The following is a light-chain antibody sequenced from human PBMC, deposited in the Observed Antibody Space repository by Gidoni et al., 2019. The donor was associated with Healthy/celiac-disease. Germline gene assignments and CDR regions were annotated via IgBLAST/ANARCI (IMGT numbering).Light chain of an antibody. CDR2: EVS. V-gene: IGLV2-14*01. CDR3: SSYTSSSSVV. J-gene: IGLJ2*01. Sequence: QSALTQPASVSGSPGQPITISCTGTSSDVGGYNYVSWYQQHPGKAPKLMIYEVSNRPSGVSNRFSGSKSGNTASLTISGLQAEDEADYYCSSYTSSSSVVFGGGTKLTAL. CDR1: SSDVGGYNY.